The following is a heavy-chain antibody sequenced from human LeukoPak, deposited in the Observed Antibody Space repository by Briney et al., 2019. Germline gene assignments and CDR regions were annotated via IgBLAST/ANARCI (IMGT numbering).Heavy chain of an antibody. CDR2: ISSSSSYI. V-gene: IGHV3-21*01. J-gene: IGHJ3*02. Sequence: GGSLRLSCAASGFTFSSYSMNWVRQAPGKGLEWVSSISSSSSYIYYADSVKGRFTISRDNAKNSLYLQMNSLRAEDTAVYYCARLLGYCSGGSCYTTDDAFDIWGQGTMVTVSS. D-gene: IGHD2-15*01. CDR3: ARLLGYCSGGSCYTTDDAFDI. CDR1: GFTFSSYS.